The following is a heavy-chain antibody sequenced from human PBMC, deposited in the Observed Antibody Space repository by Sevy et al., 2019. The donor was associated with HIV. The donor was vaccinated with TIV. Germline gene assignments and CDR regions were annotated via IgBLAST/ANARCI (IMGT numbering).Heavy chain of an antibody. CDR1: GLILRDRA. V-gene: IGHV3-9*01. D-gene: IGHD2-21*01. J-gene: IGHJ1*01. CDR2: MTMYSGSE. CDR3: VIEIESGGANF. Sequence: GGSLRLSCTASGLILRDRAMHWVRQTPGKGLEWVSGMTMYSGSEDYADFVKGRFTISRDNAKNSLNLQMDSLTLEDTVLYYCVIEIESGGANFWGQGTLVTVSS.